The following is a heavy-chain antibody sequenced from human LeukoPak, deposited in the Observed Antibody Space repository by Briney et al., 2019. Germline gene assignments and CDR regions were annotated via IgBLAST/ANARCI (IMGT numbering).Heavy chain of an antibody. CDR3: ARDRTYCSSTSCYGAFDI. V-gene: IGHV1-69*13. J-gene: IGHJ3*02. Sequence: ASVKVSCKASGGTFSSYAISWVRQAPGQGLEWMGGIVPIFGTANYAQKFQGRVTITADESTSTAYMELSSLRPEDTAVYYCARDRTYCSSTSCYGAFDIWGQGTMVTVSS. CDR1: GGTFSSYA. CDR2: IVPIFGTA. D-gene: IGHD2-2*01.